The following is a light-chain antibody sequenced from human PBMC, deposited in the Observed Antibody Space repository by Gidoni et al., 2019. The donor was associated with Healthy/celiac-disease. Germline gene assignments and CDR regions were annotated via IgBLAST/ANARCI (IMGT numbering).Light chain of an antibody. CDR2: RNN. CDR1: SSNIGSNS. J-gene: IGLJ2*01. Sequence: QSVLPQPPSASGTPGQRVTISCSGSSSNIGSNSVYWYQPLPGTAPKLLLYRNNQRPSGFPDRFSGSTSGTSASLAISGLRSEDEADYYCAAWDDSLSGPDVVFGGGTKLTVL. V-gene: IGLV1-47*01. CDR3: AAWDDSLSGPDVV.